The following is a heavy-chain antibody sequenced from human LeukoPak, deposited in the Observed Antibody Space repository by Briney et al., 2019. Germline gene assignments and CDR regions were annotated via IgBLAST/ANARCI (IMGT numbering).Heavy chain of an antibody. CDR3: ARPRSSSGWDGDFDY. CDR2: ISGSGGST. Sequence: PGGSLRLSCAASGFSFSSYAMSWVRQAPGKGLEWVSAISGSGGSTYYADSVKGRFTISRDNSKNTLYLQMNSLRAEDTAVYYCARPRSSSGWDGDFDYWGQGTLVTVSS. CDR1: GFSFSSYA. V-gene: IGHV3-23*01. J-gene: IGHJ4*02. D-gene: IGHD6-19*01.